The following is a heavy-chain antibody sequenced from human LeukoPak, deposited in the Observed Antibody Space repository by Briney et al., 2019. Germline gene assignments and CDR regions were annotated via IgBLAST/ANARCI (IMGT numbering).Heavy chain of an antibody. CDR3: ARDQVSVAGTGIDY. V-gene: IGHV3-7*01. CDR2: IKQDGSET. D-gene: IGHD6-19*01. CDR1: GFGFSFYW. Sequence: PGGSLRLSCAASGFGFSFYWMTWVRQAPGKGLEWVASIKQDGSETYYVESVEGRFTISRDNAKNSLYLQMNSLRAEDTAVYYCARDQVSVAGTGIDYWGQGTLVTVSS. J-gene: IGHJ4*02.